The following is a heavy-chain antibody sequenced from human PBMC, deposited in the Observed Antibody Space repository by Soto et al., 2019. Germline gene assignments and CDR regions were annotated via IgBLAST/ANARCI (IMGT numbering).Heavy chain of an antibody. CDR2: IYWDDAE. CDR1: GFSLSTSGVG. CDR3: AQSLTAAGTVDY. Sequence: SGPTLVNPTQTLALTCTFSGFSLSTSGVGVGWIRQPPGEALEWLALIYWDDAERYSPSLKNRLTITKDTSKNQVFLTMTNMDPVGTATNYCAQSLTAAGTVDYWGQGTLVPVSP. D-gene: IGHD6-13*01. J-gene: IGHJ4*01. V-gene: IGHV2-5*02.